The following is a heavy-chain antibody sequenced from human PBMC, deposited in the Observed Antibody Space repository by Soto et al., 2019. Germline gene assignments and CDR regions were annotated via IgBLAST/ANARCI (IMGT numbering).Heavy chain of an antibody. V-gene: IGHV4-59*08. CDR1: YCSVTSHY. J-gene: IGHJ5*02. CDR3: ARHSGNWFDA. D-gene: IGHD1-1*01. CDR2: IYYTGTT. Sequence: SETLSLTCSVFYCSVTSHYWIWVRQSPGKGLDWIGYIYYTGTTNYNPSLKSRLAMSVDTSNNQFSLRLSSVTAADTAVYYCARHSGNWFDAWGQGTLVTVSS.